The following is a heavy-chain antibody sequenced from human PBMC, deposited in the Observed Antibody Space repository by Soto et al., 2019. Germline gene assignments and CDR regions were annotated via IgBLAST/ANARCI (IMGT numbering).Heavy chain of an antibody. Sequence: QITLKESGPTLVKPTQPLTLTCTFSGFSLSTSGVGVGWIRQPPGKALEWLALIYWDDDKRYSPSLKSRLTITKDTSKNQVVLTMTNTDPVDTSTYYCANRHLGGLWLPFDYWGQVTLVTVSS. CDR3: ANRHLGGLWLPFDY. CDR1: GFSLSTSGVG. J-gene: IGHJ4*02. V-gene: IGHV2-5*02. D-gene: IGHD5-18*01. CDR2: IYWDDDK.